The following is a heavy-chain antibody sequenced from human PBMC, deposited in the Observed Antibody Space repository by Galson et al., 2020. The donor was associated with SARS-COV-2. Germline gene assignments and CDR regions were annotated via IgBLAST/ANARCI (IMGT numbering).Heavy chain of an antibody. CDR3: AGGRAGFGELLSPRIWYNWFDP. J-gene: IGHJ5*02. D-gene: IGHD3-10*01. CDR2: IYYSGST. V-gene: IGHV4-39*07. Sequence: SETLSLTCTVSGGSISSSSYYWGWIRQPPGKGLEWIGSIYYSGSTYYNPSLKSRVTISVDTSKNQFSLKLSSVTAADTAVYYCAGGRAGFGELLSPRIWYNWFDPWGQGTLVTVSS. CDR1: GGSISSSSYY.